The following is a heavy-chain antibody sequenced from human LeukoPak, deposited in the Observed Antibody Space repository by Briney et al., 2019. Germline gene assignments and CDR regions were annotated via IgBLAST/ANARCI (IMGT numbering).Heavy chain of an antibody. Sequence: GASVKVSCKVSGYTLTELSIHWVRQAPGKGLEWMGGFDPEDAKIVYAQKFQDRVTMTEDTSTDTAYMQLSSLRSEDTALYYCTTLGGKKTAAATGSSLVYWYFDLWGPGTLVIVSS. D-gene: IGHD6-13*01. J-gene: IGHJ2*01. CDR3: TTLGGKKTAAATGSSLVYWYFDL. CDR2: FDPEDAKI. V-gene: IGHV1-24*01. CDR1: GYTLTELS.